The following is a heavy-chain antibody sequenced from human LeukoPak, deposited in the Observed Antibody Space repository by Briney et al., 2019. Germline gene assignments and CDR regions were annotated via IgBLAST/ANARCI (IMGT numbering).Heavy chain of an antibody. Sequence: PGGSLRLSCVASGFTFSGSAMHWVRQASGKGLEWVGRIRSKGNDYATEYAASVKGRFTISRDDSKNTAYLQMDSLKTEDTAVYYCTGNYYGSGSYADFDYWGQGTLVTVSS. CDR3: TGNYYGSGSYADFDY. CDR1: GFTFSGSA. V-gene: IGHV3-73*01. CDR2: IRSKGNDYAT. D-gene: IGHD3-10*01. J-gene: IGHJ4*02.